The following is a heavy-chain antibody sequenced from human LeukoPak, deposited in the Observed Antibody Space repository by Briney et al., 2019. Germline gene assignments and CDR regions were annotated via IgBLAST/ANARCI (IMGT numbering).Heavy chain of an antibody. CDR3: ARDPLLAAAGTTY. CDR1: GGSFSSGSYY. J-gene: IGHJ4*02. V-gene: IGHV4-61*01. Sequence: SETLSLTCTVSGGSFSSGSYYWSWIRQPPGKGLEWIGYIYYSGSTNYNPSLKSRVTISVDTSKNQFSLKLSSVTAADTAVYYCARDPLLAAAGTTYWGQGTLVTVSS. CDR2: IYYSGST. D-gene: IGHD6-13*01.